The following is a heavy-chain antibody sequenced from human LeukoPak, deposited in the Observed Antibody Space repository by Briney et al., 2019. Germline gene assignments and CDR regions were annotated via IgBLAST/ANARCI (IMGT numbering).Heavy chain of an antibody. CDR1: GFSFTAYS. CDR2: IGPGGDI. J-gene: IGHJ4*02. V-gene: IGHV3-48*01. Sequence: GGSLRLSCAASGFSFTAYSMNWVRQAPGRGLEWISYIGPGGDIYYADSVTGRFTVSRDTAKNPLYLQMNGLRVEDTAVYYCARRFDSWGQGTLVTVSS. CDR3: ARRFDS.